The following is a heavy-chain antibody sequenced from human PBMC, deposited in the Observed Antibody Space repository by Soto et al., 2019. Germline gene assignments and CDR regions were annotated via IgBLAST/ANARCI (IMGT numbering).Heavy chain of an antibody. CDR1: GFTFSSYS. D-gene: IGHD6-13*01. CDR3: ARDLIAAAGRGSGWFDP. CDR2: ISSSSSYI. J-gene: IGHJ5*02. V-gene: IGHV3-21*01. Sequence: VQLVESGGGLVKPGGSLRLSCAASGFTFSSYSMNWVRQAPGKGLEWVSSISSSSSYIYYADSVKGRFTISRDNAKNSLYLQMNSLRAEDTAVYYCARDLIAAAGRGSGWFDPWGQGTLVTVSS.